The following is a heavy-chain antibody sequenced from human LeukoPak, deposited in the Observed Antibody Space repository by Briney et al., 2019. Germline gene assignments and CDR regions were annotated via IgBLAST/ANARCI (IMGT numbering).Heavy chain of an antibody. CDR1: GGSISSSSYY. Sequence: SETLSLTCTVSGGSISSSSYYWGWIRQPPGKGLEWIGSIYYSGSTYYNPSLKSRVTISVDTSKNQFSLKLSSVTAADTAVYYCARAAYWQQLVPNWFDPWGQGTLVTVSS. V-gene: IGHV4-39*07. J-gene: IGHJ5*02. CDR3: ARAAYWQQLVPNWFDP. D-gene: IGHD6-13*01. CDR2: IYYSGST.